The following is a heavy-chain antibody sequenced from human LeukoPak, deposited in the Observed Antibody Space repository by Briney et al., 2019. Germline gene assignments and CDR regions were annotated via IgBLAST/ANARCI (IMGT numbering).Heavy chain of an antibody. D-gene: IGHD4-11*01. CDR1: GYSLSSGYY. Sequence: SETLSLTCTVSGYSLSSGYYWGWIRQPPGKGLEWIGSIYHSGSTYYNPSLKSRVTISVDTSKNQFSLKLSSVTAADTAVYYCARDQFSTVTIDYWGQGTLVTVSS. V-gene: IGHV4-38-2*02. J-gene: IGHJ4*02. CDR2: IYHSGST. CDR3: ARDQFSTVTIDY.